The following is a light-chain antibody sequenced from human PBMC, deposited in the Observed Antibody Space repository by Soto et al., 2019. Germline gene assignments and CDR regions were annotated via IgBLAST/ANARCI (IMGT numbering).Light chain of an antibody. CDR3: KQYDNLPTWT. CDR2: DES. V-gene: IGKV1-33*01. J-gene: IGKJ1*01. Sequence: DIQVTQSXSSLSASVGDGVNINCRVGQCISNCLAWYQQKPXKAPKXXXXDESNLETGVQSRLSGSGSGTDFTFNIRSLQPEDIATYYCKQYDNLPTWTFGQGTKVDIK. CDR1: QCISNC.